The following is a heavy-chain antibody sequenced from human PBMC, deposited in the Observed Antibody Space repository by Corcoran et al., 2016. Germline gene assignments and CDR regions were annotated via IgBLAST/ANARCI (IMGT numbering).Heavy chain of an antibody. Sequence: QVQLVQSGAEVKKPGASVKVSCKASGYTFTGYYMHWVRQAPGQGLEWMGWINPNSGGTNYAQKFQGRVTMTIDTSTTTAYMELRSLRSDDTAVYYCARDPRWEQPRFDYWGQGTLVTVSS. J-gene: IGHJ4*02. CDR3: ARDPRWEQPRFDY. CDR1: GYTFTGYY. D-gene: IGHD1-26*01. CDR2: INPNSGGT. V-gene: IGHV1-2*02.